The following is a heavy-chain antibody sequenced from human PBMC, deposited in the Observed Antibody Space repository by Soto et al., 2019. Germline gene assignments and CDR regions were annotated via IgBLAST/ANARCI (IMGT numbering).Heavy chain of an antibody. CDR1: GDSVSSNSAA. CDR3: ARDLGIAAAGTTVSSVKAPFDY. CDR2: TYYRSKWYN. J-gene: IGHJ4*02. V-gene: IGHV6-1*01. Sequence: KQSQTLSLTCAISGDSVSSNSAAWNWIRQSPSRGLEWLGRTYYRSKWYNDYAVSVKSRITINPDTSKNQFSLQLNSVTPEDTALYYCARDLGIAAAGTTVSSVKAPFDYWGQGTLVTVSS. D-gene: IGHD6-13*01.